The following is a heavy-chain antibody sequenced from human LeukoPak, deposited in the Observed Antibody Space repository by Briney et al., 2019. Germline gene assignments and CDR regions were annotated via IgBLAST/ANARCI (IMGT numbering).Heavy chain of an antibody. J-gene: IGHJ4*02. CDR3: ARSDSSSKVDY. CDR2: INPNSGGT. V-gene: IGHV1-2*04. Sequence: ASVKVSCKASGYTFTGYYMHWVRQAPGQGLEWMGWINPNSGGTNYAQKFQGWVTMTRDTSISTAYMELSSLRSEDTAVYYCARSDSSSKVDYWGQGTLVTVSS. CDR1: GYTFTGYY. D-gene: IGHD6-13*01.